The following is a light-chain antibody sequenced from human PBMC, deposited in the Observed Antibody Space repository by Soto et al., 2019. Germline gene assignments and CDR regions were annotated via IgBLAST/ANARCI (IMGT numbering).Light chain of an antibody. J-gene: IGLJ2*01. CDR1: SSDVGGYNY. Sequence: QSALTQPASVSGSPGQSITISCTGTSSDVGGYNYVSWYQQHPGKAPKLMIYDVSNRPSGVSNRFSGSKSGNTASLTISGXXXXXXADYYCSSYTSSSGVFGGGTKLTVL. CDR3: SSYTSSSGV. V-gene: IGLV2-14*01. CDR2: DVS.